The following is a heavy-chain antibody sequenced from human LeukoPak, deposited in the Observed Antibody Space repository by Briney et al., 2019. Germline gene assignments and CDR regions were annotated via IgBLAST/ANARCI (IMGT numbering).Heavy chain of an antibody. J-gene: IGHJ4*02. V-gene: IGHV5-51*01. D-gene: IGHD2-2*01. CDR2: IYPGDSDT. CDR1: GYSFTNYW. CDR3: ARRFCSSTSCFMWDY. Sequence: EESLKISCKGSGYSFTNYWIGWVRQMPGKGLEWMGIIYPGDSDTRYSPSFQGQVTISADKSIKTAYLQWSSLKASDTAIYYCARRFCSSTSCFMWDYWGQGTLVTVSS.